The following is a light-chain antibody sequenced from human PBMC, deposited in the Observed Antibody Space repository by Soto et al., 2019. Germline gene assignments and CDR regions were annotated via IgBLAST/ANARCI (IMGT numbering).Light chain of an antibody. CDR2: SND. V-gene: IGLV1-44*01. Sequence: QSVLTQPPSASGTPGQRVTISCSGSNSNIGSNIVNWYQQLPGPAPKLLIHSNDQRPSRVPDRFAGSKSGTSASLAISGLQSEDEADYYCAAWDDSVNGPVFGGGTKLTVL. CDR1: NSNIGSNI. CDR3: AAWDDSVNGPV. J-gene: IGLJ3*02.